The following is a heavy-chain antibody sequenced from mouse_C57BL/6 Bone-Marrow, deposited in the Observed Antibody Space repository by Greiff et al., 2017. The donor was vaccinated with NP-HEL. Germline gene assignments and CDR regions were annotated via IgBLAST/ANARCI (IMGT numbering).Heavy chain of an antibody. CDR3: ARDTVGPWGY. Sequence: EVKLVESGGGLVKPGGSLKLSCAASGFTFSSYAMSWVRQTPEKRLEWVATISDGGSYTYYPDNVKGRFTSSRDNAKNNLYLQMSHLKSEDTAMYYCARDTVGPWGYWGQGTLVTVSA. CDR2: ISDGGSYT. CDR1: GFTFSSYA. J-gene: IGHJ3*01. V-gene: IGHV5-4*01.